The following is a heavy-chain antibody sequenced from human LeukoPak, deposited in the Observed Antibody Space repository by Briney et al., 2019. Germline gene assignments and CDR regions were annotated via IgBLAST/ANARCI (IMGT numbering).Heavy chain of an antibody. CDR2: IIPILGIA. J-gene: IGHJ4*02. CDR1: VGTFSSYA. V-gene: IGHV1-69*04. D-gene: IGHD2-15*01. CDR3: AREEVVVAATMGFDY. Sequence: ASVKVSCKASVGTFSSYAISWVRQAPGQGLGGMGRIIPILGIANYAQKFQGRVTITADKSTSTAYMELSSLRSEDTAVYYCAREEVVVAATMGFDYWGQGTLVTVSS.